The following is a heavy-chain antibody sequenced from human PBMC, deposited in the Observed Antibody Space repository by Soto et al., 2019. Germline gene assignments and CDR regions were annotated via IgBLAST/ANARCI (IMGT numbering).Heavy chain of an antibody. CDR3: AKESRSSTGTTLGYYYYYMDV. CDR1: GFTFSSYA. CDR2: ISGSGGST. J-gene: IGHJ6*03. Sequence: EVQLLESGGGLVQPGGSLRLSCAASGFTFSSYAMSWVRQAPGKGLEWVSAISGSGGSTYYADSVKGRFTISRDNSKTTLYWQMNGLRAGATAVYYCAKESRSSTGTTLGYYYYYMDVWGKGTTVTVSS. D-gene: IGHD4-17*01. V-gene: IGHV3-23*01.